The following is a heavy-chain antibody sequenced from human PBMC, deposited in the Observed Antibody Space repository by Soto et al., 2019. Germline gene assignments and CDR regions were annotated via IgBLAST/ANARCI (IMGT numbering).Heavy chain of an antibody. V-gene: IGHV1-2*02. CDR2: FNPNSGDT. CDR3: AREGVGIAAAGAGNDAFDI. J-gene: IGHJ3*02. Sequence: QAQLVQSGAEVKKPGASVKVSCKASGYTLSDYYMQWVRQAPGQGLEWMGWFNPNSGDTNYAQKCQGRVTMTRDTSIATAYMELSSLKSDDTAVYYCAREGVGIAAAGAGNDAFDIWGQGTMVTVSS. D-gene: IGHD6-13*01. CDR1: GYTLSDYY.